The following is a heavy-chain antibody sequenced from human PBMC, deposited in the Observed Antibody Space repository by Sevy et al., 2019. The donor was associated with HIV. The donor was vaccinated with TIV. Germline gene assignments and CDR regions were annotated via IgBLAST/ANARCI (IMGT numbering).Heavy chain of an antibody. CDR3: AKDGYKPSVGDENYYYYYYMEV. J-gene: IGHJ6*03. D-gene: IGHD1-20*01. V-gene: IGHV3-23*01. CDR2: ISGSGGST. Sequence: GSLRLSCAASGFTFSSYAMSWVRQAPGKGLEWVSAISGSGGSTYYADSVKGRFTISRDNSKNTLYLQMNSLRAEDTAVYYCAKDGYKPSVGDENYYYYYYMEVWGKGTTVTISS. CDR1: GFTFSSYA.